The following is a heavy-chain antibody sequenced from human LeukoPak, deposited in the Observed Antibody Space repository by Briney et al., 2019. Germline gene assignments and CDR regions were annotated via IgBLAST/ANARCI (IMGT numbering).Heavy chain of an antibody. V-gene: IGHV1-2*02. D-gene: IGHD3-22*01. CDR2: INPNSGGT. J-gene: IGHJ4*02. Sequence: ASVKVSCKASGYTFTGYYMHWVRQAPGQGLEWMGWINPNSGGTNYAQKFQGRVTMTRDTSISTAYMELSRLRSDDTAVYYCARGRYDSSGYYLGDFDYWGQGTLVTVSS. CDR1: GYTFTGYY. CDR3: ARGRYDSSGYYLGDFDY.